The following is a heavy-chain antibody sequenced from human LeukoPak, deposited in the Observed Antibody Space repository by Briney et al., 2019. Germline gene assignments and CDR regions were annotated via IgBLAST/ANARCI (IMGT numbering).Heavy chain of an antibody. J-gene: IGHJ6*03. Sequence: GGSLRLSCAASGFTFTTYAMSWVRQAPGMGLEWVSGIGASGGSTYYADSMKGRFTISRDNSKNTLYLQMNSLRAEDTAVYYCAAEPSAVHPAGMDVWGKGTTVTVSS. D-gene: IGHD2-2*01. CDR3: AAEPSAVHPAGMDV. V-gene: IGHV3-23*01. CDR2: IGASGGST. CDR1: GFTFTTYA.